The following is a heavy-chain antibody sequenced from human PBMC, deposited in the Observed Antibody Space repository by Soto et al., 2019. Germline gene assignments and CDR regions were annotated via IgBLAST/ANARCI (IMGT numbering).Heavy chain of an antibody. CDR1: GFTFSSYA. J-gene: IGHJ4*02. CDR3: AKDHHWDLGDIVVVVAATPRSVFDY. Sequence: PGGSLRLSCAASGFTFSSYAMSWVRQAPGKGLEWVSAISGSGGSTYYADSVKGRFTISRDNSKNTLYLQMNSLRAEDTAVYYCAKDHHWDLGDIVVVVAATPRSVFDYWGQGTLVTVAS. CDR2: ISGSGGST. D-gene: IGHD2-15*01. V-gene: IGHV3-23*01.